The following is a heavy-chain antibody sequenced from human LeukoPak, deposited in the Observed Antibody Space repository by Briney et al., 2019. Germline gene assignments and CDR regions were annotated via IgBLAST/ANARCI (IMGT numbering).Heavy chain of an antibody. D-gene: IGHD3-10*01. V-gene: IGHV4-30-4*02. J-gene: IGHJ4*02. CDR2: IYYSGST. Sequence: SETLSLTCTVSGGSISSGDYYWSWIRQPPGKGLEWIGYIYYSGSTYYNPSLKSRVTISVDTSKNQFSLKLSSVTAADTAVYYCARGEYYYGSGSYCFDYWGQGTLVTVSS. CDR1: GGSISSGDYY. CDR3: ARGEYYYGSGSYCFDY.